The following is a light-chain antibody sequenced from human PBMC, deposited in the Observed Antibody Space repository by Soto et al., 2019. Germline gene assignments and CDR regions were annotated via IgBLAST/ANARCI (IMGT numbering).Light chain of an antibody. CDR2: KVS. CDR3: MQHTHWPWT. J-gene: IGKJ1*01. CDR1: QSLVYSDGNTY. V-gene: IGKV2-30*01. Sequence: DVVMTQSPLSLPVTLGQPASISCRSSQSLVYSDGNTYLHWFQQRPGQSPRRLIHKVSIRDSGVPDRFSGSGSGTDFTLKISRVEPEDVGVYYCMQHTHWPWTAGQGTKVDSK.